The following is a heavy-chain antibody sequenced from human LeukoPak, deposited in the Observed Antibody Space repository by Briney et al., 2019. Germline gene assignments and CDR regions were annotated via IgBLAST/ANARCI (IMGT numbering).Heavy chain of an antibody. CDR1: GFTFSSYG. D-gene: IGHD4-17*01. Sequence: PGGSLRLSCAASGFTFSSYGMHWVRQAPGKGLEWVAFIRYDGSNKYYADSVKGRFTISRDNSKNTLYLQMNSLRAEDTAVYYCAKEEAYALYGERHYFDYWGQGTLVTVSS. CDR2: IRYDGSNK. CDR3: AKEEAYALYGERHYFDY. J-gene: IGHJ4*02. V-gene: IGHV3-30*02.